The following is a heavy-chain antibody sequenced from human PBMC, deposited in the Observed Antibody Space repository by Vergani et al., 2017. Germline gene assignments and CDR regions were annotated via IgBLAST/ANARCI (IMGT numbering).Heavy chain of an antibody. V-gene: IGHV3-74*01. CDR3: ARDAVPYEYAFDI. D-gene: IGHD3-22*01. J-gene: IGHJ3*02. CDR1: GFTFSSYW. Sequence: EVQLVESGGGLVQPGGSLRLSCAASGFTFSSYWMHWVRHAPGQGLVWVSRINSDGSSTSYADSVKGRFTISRDNAKNTLYLQMNSLRAEDTAVYYCARDAVPYEYAFDIWGQGTMVTVSS. CDR2: INSDGSST.